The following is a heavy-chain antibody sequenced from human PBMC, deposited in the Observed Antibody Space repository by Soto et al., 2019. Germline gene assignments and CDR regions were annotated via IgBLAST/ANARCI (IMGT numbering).Heavy chain of an antibody. CDR3: ARVITRRMDV. CDR2: ISAYNGNR. V-gene: IGHV1-18*04. D-gene: IGHD3-22*01. Sequence: GASVKVSCKASGYTFTSYGISWVRQAPGQGLEWMGWISAYNGNRNYAQKLQGRVTMTTDTSTSTANMELRSLRSGDTAVYYCARVITRRMDVWGQGTTVTVSS. J-gene: IGHJ6*02. CDR1: GYTFTSYG.